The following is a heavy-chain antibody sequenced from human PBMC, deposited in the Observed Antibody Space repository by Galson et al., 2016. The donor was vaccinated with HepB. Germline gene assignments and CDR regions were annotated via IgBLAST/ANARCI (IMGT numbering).Heavy chain of an antibody. Sequence: ETLSPTCTVAGGSIRSSSFYWGWIRQHPGEGLEWVGGIYYSGRYDHNLPLKSRVTISIDTTKTEFALKLSLVTAADTAEYSCARERMYRNGWYSNHGFDYWGQGTLLTVSS. CDR3: ARERMYRNGWYSNHGFDY. CDR1: GGSIRSSSFY. D-gene: IGHD6-19*01. V-gene: IGHV4-39*02. CDR2: IYYSGRY. J-gene: IGHJ4*02.